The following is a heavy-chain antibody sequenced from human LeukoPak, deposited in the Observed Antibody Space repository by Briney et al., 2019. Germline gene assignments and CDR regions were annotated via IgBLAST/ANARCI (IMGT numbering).Heavy chain of an antibody. CDR3: ARDRSGYYWFDY. Sequence: SETLSLTCTVSGGSISSYYWNWIRQPPGKGLEWIGYICYSGSTNYNPSLKSRVTISVDTSKNQFSLKLSSVTAADTAVYYCARDRSGYYWFDYWGQGTLVTVSS. V-gene: IGHV4-59*01. CDR2: ICYSGST. J-gene: IGHJ4*02. D-gene: IGHD3-22*01. CDR1: GGSISSYY.